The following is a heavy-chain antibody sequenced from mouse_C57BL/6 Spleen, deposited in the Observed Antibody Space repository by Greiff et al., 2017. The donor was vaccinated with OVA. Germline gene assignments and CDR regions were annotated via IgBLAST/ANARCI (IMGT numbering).Heavy chain of an antibody. Sequence: QVQLQQSGPELVKPGASVKISCKASGYAFSSSWMNWVKQRPGKGLEWIGRIYPGDGDTNYNGKFKGKATLTADKSSSTAYMQLSSLTSEDSAVYFCARCYDYDGHFDYWGQGTTLTVSS. CDR2: IYPGDGDT. J-gene: IGHJ2*01. V-gene: IGHV1-82*01. D-gene: IGHD2-4*01. CDR1: GYAFSSSW. CDR3: ARCYDYDGHFDY.